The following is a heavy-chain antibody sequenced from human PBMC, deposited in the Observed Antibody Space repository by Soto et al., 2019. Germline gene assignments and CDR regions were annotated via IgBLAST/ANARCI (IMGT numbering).Heavy chain of an antibody. CDR1: GFTFSYCA. CDR2: ITGSGDKT. V-gene: IGHV3-23*01. J-gene: IGHJ4*02. D-gene: IGHD3-16*02. Sequence: EVQLLESGGGLVQPGGSLRLSCTASGFTFSYCAMTWVRQTPGKGLEWVSTITGSGDKTSYSDSVEGRFTISRDNSHNSLYIQMNSLRAEDTALYYSAKSYHWWRLRSDYFGLGTLVTVSS. CDR3: AKSYHWWRLRSDY.